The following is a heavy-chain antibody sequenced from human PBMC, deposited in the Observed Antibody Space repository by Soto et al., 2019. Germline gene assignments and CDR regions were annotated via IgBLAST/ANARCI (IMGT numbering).Heavy chain of an antibody. CDR2: IDPSDSYT. J-gene: IGHJ6*02. CDR1: GYSFTIYC. D-gene: IGHD4-17*01. Sequence: PGESLKISCNGSGYSFTIYCISLVRQMPGKGLEWMGRIDPSDSYTNYSPSFQGHVTISADKSISTAYLQWSSLKASDTAMYYCARQGLYGEYYGMDVWGQGTTVTVSS. CDR3: ARQGLYGEYYGMDV. V-gene: IGHV5-10-1*01.